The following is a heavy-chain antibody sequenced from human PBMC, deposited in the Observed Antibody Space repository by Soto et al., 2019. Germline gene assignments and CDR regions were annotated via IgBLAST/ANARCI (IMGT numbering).Heavy chain of an antibody. D-gene: IGHD1-7*01. CDR1: GFTFNTYS. CDR2: ISGSSNYI. Sequence: GGSLRLSCAASGFTFNTYSMNWVRQAPGKGLEWVSCISGSSNYIYYADSVKGRFTISRDNAKNSLYLQLNRLRAEDTAVYYCVRAPNYIYLYDDFDIWGQGTMVTVSS. V-gene: IGHV3-21*01. J-gene: IGHJ3*02. CDR3: VRAPNYIYLYDDFDI.